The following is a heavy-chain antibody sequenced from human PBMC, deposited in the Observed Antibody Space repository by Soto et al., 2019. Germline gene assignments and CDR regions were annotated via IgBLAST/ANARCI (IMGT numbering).Heavy chain of an antibody. J-gene: IGHJ6*02. D-gene: IGHD1-7*01. CDR2: IIPVFGSA. V-gene: IGHV1-69*01. Sequence: QVQLVQSGAEVKKPGSSVKVSCKASGDTFSSYSITWVRQAPGQGLEWMGGIIPVFGSANYAQKFQGRVTITAEECTSTAYMELSSLRSQDTAVYFCARDDGWNYRYYDMEVWGQGTTVTVSS. CDR3: ARDDGWNYRYYDMEV. CDR1: GDTFSSYS.